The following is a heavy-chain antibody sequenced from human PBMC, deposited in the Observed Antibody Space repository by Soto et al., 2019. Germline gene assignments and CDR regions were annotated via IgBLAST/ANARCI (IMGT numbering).Heavy chain of an antibody. V-gene: IGHV4-4*07. CDR3: ARGQALWFGELPPWWFDP. D-gene: IGHD3-10*01. J-gene: IGHJ5*02. Sequence: KTSETLSLTCTVSGGSISSYYWSWIRQPAGKGLEWIGRIYTSGSTNYNPSLKSRVTMSVDTSKNQFSLKLSSVTAADTAAYYCARGQALWFGELPPWWFDPWGQGTLVTVSS. CDR2: IYTSGST. CDR1: GGSISSYY.